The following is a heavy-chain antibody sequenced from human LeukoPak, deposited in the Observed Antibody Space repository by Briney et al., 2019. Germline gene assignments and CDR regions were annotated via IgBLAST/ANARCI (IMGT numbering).Heavy chain of an antibody. CDR2: IYYSGTT. CDR3: ARGHYDSRGYSEPFDP. J-gene: IGHJ5*02. Sequence: SETLSLTCTVSGGSITSYYWSWIRQPPGEGLEWIGYIYYSGTTNYNPSLRSRITISVDTSKNQFSLNLISVTAADTDVYYCARGHYDSRGYSEPFDPWGQGTLVTVSS. V-gene: IGHV4-59*01. CDR1: GGSITSYY. D-gene: IGHD3-22*01.